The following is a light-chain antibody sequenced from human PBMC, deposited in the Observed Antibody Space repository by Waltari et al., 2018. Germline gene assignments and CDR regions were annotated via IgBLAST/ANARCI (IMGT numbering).Light chain of an antibody. CDR2: EAR. Sequence: QSALTQPPSASGSPGPSVTISCTGPSSDVGGYNHVPWYQQHPGKAPKLMIYEARQRPSGVPDRFSGSKSGNTASLTVSGLQAEDEADYYCSSFAGSNNYVFGTGTKVTVL. V-gene: IGLV2-8*01. CDR1: SSDVGGYNH. J-gene: IGLJ1*01. CDR3: SSFAGSNNYV.